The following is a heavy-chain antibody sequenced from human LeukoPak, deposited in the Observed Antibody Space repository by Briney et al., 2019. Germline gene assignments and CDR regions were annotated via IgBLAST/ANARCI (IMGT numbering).Heavy chain of an antibody. V-gene: IGHV4-61*02. Sequence: SETLSLTCTVSLGSIISGSYYWSWIRQPAGKGLEWIVRIYTSGSTNYNPSFKSRFTIPVDTPKNQFSLKLSSVTDADTVVYYCAREYGDYARPPQKRNYWYFDLWGRGTLVTVSS. CDR1: LGSIISGSYY. CDR3: AREYGDYARPPQKRNYWYFDL. D-gene: IGHD4-17*01. J-gene: IGHJ2*01. CDR2: IYTSGST.